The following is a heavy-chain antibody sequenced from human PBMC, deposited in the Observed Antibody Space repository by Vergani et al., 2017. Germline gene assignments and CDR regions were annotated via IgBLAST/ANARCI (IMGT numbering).Heavy chain of an antibody. J-gene: IGHJ4*02. D-gene: IGHD1-26*01. CDR3: AREGSGSYEFYY. Sequence: EVQLVESGGGLVQPGGSLRLSCAASGFTFSSYEMNWVRQAPGKGLEWVSYISSSGSTIYYADSVKGRFTLSRDNAKNSLYLQMNSLRAEDTAVYYCAREGSGSYEFYYWGQETLVTVSS. V-gene: IGHV3-48*03. CDR1: GFTFSSYE. CDR2: ISSSGSTI.